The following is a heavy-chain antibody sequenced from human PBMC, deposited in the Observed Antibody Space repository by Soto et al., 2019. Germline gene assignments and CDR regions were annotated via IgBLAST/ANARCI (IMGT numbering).Heavy chain of an antibody. CDR1: GFTFSSYA. D-gene: IGHD3-10*01. J-gene: IGHJ4*02. Sequence: PGGSLRLSCAASGFTFSSYAMSWFRQAPGKGLVWVSRIKTDGSSPNYADSVEGRFTISSDNAKNTLYLQMNSLRVEDTAVYYCARDRIAGSGSCDNWGQGTLVTVSS. CDR2: IKTDGSSP. V-gene: IGHV3-74*01. CDR3: ARDRIAGSGSCDN.